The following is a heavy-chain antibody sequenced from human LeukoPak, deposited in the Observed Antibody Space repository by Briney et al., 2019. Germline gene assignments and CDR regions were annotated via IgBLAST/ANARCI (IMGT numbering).Heavy chain of an antibody. D-gene: IGHD3-10*01. V-gene: IGHV1-18*01. CDR1: GYTFTSSG. CDR2: ISAYNGNT. CDR3: ARVLPPNSFDY. J-gene: IGHJ4*02. Sequence: ASVKVSCKASGYTFTSSGISWVRQAHGQGLEWMGWISAYNGNTNYAQKLQGIVTMATDTSTSTAYMELRSLRSDDTAVYYCARVLPPNSFDYWGQGTLVTVSS.